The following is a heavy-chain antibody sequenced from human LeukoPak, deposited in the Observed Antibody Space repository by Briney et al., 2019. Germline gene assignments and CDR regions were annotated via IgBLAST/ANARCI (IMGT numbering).Heavy chain of an antibody. V-gene: IGHV3-43D*03. D-gene: IGHD5-24*01. CDR2: ISWDGGST. Sequence: GGSLRLSCAASGFTFDDYAMHWVRQAPGKGLEWVSLISWDGGSTYYADSVKGRFTISRDNSKNSLYLQMNSLRAEDTALYYCAKDISREMATLGFDYWGQGTLVTVSS. J-gene: IGHJ4*02. CDR3: AKDISREMATLGFDY. CDR1: GFTFDDYA.